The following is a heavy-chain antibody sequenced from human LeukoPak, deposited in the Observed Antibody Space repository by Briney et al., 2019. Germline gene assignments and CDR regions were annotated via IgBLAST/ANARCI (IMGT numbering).Heavy chain of an antibody. CDR3: ASVGSHFGRSSWPSYFDY. CDR1: GGTFSSYA. D-gene: IGHD6-13*01. Sequence: ASVKVSCKASGGTFSSYAISWVRQAPGQGLEWMGGIIPIFGTANYAQKFQGRVAITADKPTSTAYMELSSLRAEDTAVYYCASVGSHFGRSSWPSYFDYRGQGTMVTVSS. J-gene: IGHJ4*02. CDR2: IIPIFGTA. V-gene: IGHV1-69*06.